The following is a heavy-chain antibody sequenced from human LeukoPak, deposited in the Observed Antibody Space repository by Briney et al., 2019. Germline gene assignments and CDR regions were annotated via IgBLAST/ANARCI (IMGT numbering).Heavy chain of an antibody. J-gene: IGHJ6*03. V-gene: IGHV7-4-1*02. CDR1: GYTFIMYA. CDR3: ARYYYDSSGYFGYYYYYMDV. CDR2: LNTNTGNP. Sequence: ASVKVSCKASGYTFIMYAINWVRQAPGQGLEWMGWLNTNTGNPTYAQGFTGRFVFSLDTSVSTAYLQISSLKAEDTAVYYCARYYYDSSGYFGYYYYYMDVWGKGTTVTVSS. D-gene: IGHD3-22*01.